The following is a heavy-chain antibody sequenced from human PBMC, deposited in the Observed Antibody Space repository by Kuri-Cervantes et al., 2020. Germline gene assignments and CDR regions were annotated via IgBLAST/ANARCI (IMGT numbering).Heavy chain of an antibody. CDR3: ARDREKVVPRNYYMDV. CDR1: GFNFEEYG. V-gene: IGHV3-20*04. Sequence: GESLKISCAASGFNFEEYGVSWVRQAPGKGLEWVSGINWMGISTGYADSVKGRFNISRDIAKNSVYLQMNSLRAEDTAVYFCARDREKVVPRNYYMDVWGKGTTVTVSS. CDR2: INWMGIST. D-gene: IGHD2-15*01. J-gene: IGHJ6*03.